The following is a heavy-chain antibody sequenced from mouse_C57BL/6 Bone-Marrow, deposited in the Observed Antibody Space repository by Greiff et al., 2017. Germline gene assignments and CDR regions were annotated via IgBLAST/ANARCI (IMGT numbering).Heavy chain of an antibody. J-gene: IGHJ4*01. CDR3: ARAVERYAMDY. D-gene: IGHD1-1*01. Sequence: EVKVVESGGGLVKPGGSLKLSCAASGFTFSDYGMHWVRQAPEKGLEWVAYISSGSSTIYYADTVKGRFTISRDNAKNTLFLQMTSLRSEDTAMYYCARAVERYAMDYWGQGTSVTVSS. CDR2: ISSGSSTI. CDR1: GFTFSDYG. V-gene: IGHV5-17*01.